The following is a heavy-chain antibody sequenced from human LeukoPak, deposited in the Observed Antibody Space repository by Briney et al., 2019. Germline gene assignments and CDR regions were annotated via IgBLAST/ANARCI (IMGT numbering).Heavy chain of an antibody. J-gene: IGHJ5*01. CDR2: ISESGGGT. Sequence: PGGSLRLSCAASGFTFSTFAMSWVRQAPGKGLEWVSAISESGGGTYYADSVRGRFTISGDNSKNTLYLQLNSLRAEDTALYYCAKVFVVVPAAIGWFDYWGQGTLVTVSS. CDR3: AKVFVVVPAAIGWFDY. V-gene: IGHV3-23*01. CDR1: GFTFSTFA. D-gene: IGHD2-2*01.